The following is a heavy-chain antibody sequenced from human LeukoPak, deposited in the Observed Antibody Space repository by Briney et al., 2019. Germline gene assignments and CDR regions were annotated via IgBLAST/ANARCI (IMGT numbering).Heavy chain of an antibody. CDR3: ATARRYCSGGSCYNWFDP. D-gene: IGHD2-15*01. CDR2: FDPEDGET. J-gene: IGHJ5*02. Sequence: ASVKVSCKVSGYTLTELSMHWVRQAPGEGLEWMGGFDPEDGETIYAQKFQGRVTMTEDTSTDTAYMELSSLRSEDTAVYYCATARRYCSGGSCYNWFDPWGQGTLVTVSS. V-gene: IGHV1-24*01. CDR1: GYTLTELS.